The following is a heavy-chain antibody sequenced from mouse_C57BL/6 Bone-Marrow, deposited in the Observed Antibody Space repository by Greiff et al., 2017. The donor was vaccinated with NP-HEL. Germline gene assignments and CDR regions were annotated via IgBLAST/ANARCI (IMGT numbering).Heavy chain of an antibody. CDR3: TTAYGSSLSYWYFDV. Sequence: EVQLQQSGAELVRPGASVKLSCTASGFNIKDDYMHWVKQRPEQGLEWIGWIDPENGDTEYASKFQGKATITADPSSNTAYLQRSSLTSEDTAVYYCTTAYGSSLSYWYFDVWGTGTTVTVSS. D-gene: IGHD1-1*01. CDR1: GFNIKDDY. V-gene: IGHV14-4*01. J-gene: IGHJ1*03. CDR2: IDPENGDT.